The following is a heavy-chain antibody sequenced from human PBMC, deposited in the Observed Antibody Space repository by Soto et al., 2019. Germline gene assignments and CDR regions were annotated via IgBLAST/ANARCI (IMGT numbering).Heavy chain of an antibody. CDR1: GYIFTNHY. D-gene: IGHD3-22*01. CDR2: INPSGGST. Sequence: QVRLVQSGAEVKKPGASVKVSCKASGYIFTNHYIHWVRQAPGQGLEWMGIINPSGGSTNYLQKFQGRIPMTRDTSTSTVYMELSSLRSEDTAVYFCARADYYDSSGFYYDCWGQGSLVTVSS. CDR3: ARADYYDSSGFYYDC. V-gene: IGHV1-46*01. J-gene: IGHJ4*02.